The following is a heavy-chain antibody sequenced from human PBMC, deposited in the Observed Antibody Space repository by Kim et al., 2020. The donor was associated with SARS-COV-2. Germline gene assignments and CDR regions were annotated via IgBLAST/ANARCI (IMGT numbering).Heavy chain of an antibody. D-gene: IGHD5-18*01. V-gene: IGHV4-59*08. CDR1: GGSISSYY. CDR2: IYYSGST. CDR3: ARSGYSYGHYYYYYYGMDV. J-gene: IGHJ6*01. Sequence: SETLSLTCTVSGGSISSYYWSWIRQPPGKGLEWIGYIYYSGSTNYNPSLKSRVTISVDTSKNQFSLKLSSVTAADTAVYYCARSGYSYGHYYYYYYGMDV.